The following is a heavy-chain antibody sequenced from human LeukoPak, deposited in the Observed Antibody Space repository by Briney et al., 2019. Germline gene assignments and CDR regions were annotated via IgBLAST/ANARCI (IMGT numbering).Heavy chain of an antibody. CDR3: ARRGRGIAVAGGITKYYYYMDV. Sequence: SETLSLTCTVSGYSISSGYFWGWIRQPPGKGLEWIGNIYHSGSTNYNPSLKSRVTISVDTSKNQFSLKLSSVTAADTAVYYCARRGRGIAVAGGITKYYYYMDVWGKGTTVTISS. CDR1: GYSISSGYF. D-gene: IGHD6-19*01. J-gene: IGHJ6*03. V-gene: IGHV4-38-2*02. CDR2: IYHSGST.